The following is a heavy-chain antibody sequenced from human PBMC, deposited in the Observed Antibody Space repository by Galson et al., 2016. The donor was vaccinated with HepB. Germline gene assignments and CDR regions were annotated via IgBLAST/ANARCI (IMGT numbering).Heavy chain of an antibody. CDR2: IGGFSSPV. Sequence: SLRLSCAASGFTFTSYSMSWVRQAPGKGLEWVSFIGGFSSPVYYADSVEGRFTISRENDRTSLYLQMSSLRDEDTAVYYCARGYYDNSFDYLGQGALVTVSS. D-gene: IGHD3-9*01. V-gene: IGHV3-48*02. J-gene: IGHJ4*02. CDR1: GFTFTSYS. CDR3: ARGYYDNSFDY.